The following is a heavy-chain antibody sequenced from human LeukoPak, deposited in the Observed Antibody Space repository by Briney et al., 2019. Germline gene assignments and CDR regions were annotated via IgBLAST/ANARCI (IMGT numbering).Heavy chain of an antibody. Sequence: PSETLSLTCTVPGGSISSSTYYWGWIRQPPGKGLEWIGTIYYGGSTYYSPSLKSRVTISVGTSKNQFSLRLSSVTAADTAVYYCARHGSSGWVFDSWGQGTLVTVSS. V-gene: IGHV4-39*01. D-gene: IGHD6-19*01. CDR1: GGSISSSTYY. CDR2: IYYGGST. J-gene: IGHJ4*02. CDR3: ARHGSSGWVFDS.